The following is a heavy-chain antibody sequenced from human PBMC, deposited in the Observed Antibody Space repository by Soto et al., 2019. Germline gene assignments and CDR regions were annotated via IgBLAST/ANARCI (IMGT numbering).Heavy chain of an antibody. D-gene: IGHD3-22*01. CDR3: ARDGSGYAFDY. J-gene: IGHJ4*01. Sequence: ASVKVSCKASGYSFTDYFMHWVQQAPGQGLEWMGVIYTSGGSTYYSQKFQGRVTMTRDTSTSTVYMELNSLTSDDTAVYSCARDGSGYAFDYWG. V-gene: IGHV1-46*03. CDR2: IYTSGGST. CDR1: GYSFTDYF.